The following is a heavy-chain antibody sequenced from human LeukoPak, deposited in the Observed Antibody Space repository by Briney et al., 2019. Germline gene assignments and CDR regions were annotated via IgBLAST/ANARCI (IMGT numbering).Heavy chain of an antibody. D-gene: IGHD1-14*01. CDR3: ARDIHVPRIREPYFDI. CDR1: DGSISSYY. J-gene: IGHJ3*02. CDR2: IYTSGST. Sequence: SETLSLTCTVSDGSISSYYWSWIRQPAGKGLEWIGRIYTSGSTNYNPSLKSRVTMSVDTSKNQFSLKLSSVTAADTAVYYCARDIHVPRIREPYFDIWGEGTLVTVSS. V-gene: IGHV4-4*07.